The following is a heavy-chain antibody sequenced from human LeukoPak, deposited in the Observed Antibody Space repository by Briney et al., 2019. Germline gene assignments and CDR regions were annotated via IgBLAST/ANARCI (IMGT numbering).Heavy chain of an antibody. J-gene: IGHJ4*02. CDR1: GYTFTGYY. CDR3: AKNIALTGEFDS. Sequence: GASVKVSCKASGYTFTGYYMHWVRQAPGQGLEWMGWINPNSGGTNYAQNFQGRVTMTRDTSISTAYMELSRLRSDDTAVYYCAKNIALTGEFDSWGQGTLVTVSS. D-gene: IGHD7-27*01. CDR2: INPNSGGT. V-gene: IGHV1-2*02.